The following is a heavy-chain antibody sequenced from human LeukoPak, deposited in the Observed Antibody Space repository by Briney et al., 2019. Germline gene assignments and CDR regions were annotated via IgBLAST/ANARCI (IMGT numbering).Heavy chain of an antibody. J-gene: IGHJ4*02. CDR1: GGSISSRSYY. CDR3: ARGGWGLRSHFDY. V-gene: IGHV4-39*01. D-gene: IGHD5-12*01. CDR2: IYYSGST. Sequence: SETLSLTCTVSGGSISSRSYYWGWIRQPPGKGLEWIGSIYYSGSTYYDPSLKSRVTMSVDTSKNQFSLKLSSVTAADTVVYYCARGGWGLRSHFDYWGQGTLVTVSS.